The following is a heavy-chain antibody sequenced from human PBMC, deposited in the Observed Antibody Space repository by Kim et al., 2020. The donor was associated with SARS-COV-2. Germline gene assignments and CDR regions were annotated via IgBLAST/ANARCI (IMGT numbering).Heavy chain of an antibody. D-gene: IGHD6-6*01. J-gene: IGHJ6*02. CDR1: GFSVISNY. CDR2: ISSDGNK. CDR3: VRDGRTSEGMDV. Sequence: GGSLRLSCVPSGFSVISNYMTWVRRAPGKGLEWVSLISSDGNKYYADSVNGRFFISRDSSTNTVYLQLNNLRADDAAIYYCVRDGRTSEGMDVWGQGTTV. V-gene: IGHV3-53*01.